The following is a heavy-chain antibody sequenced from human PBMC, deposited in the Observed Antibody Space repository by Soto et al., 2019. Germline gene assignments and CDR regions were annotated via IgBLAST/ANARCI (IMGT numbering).Heavy chain of an antibody. J-gene: IGHJ6*02. D-gene: IGHD5-12*01. V-gene: IGHV3-74*01. CDR1: GFTFSSYW. Sequence: EVQLVESGGGLVQPGGSLRLSCAASGFTFSSYWMHWVRQAPGKGLVWVSRINSDGSSTSYADSVKGRFTISRDNAKNTLYLQMNRLRAEDTAVYYCARVGGYWDNYYGMDVWGQWTTVTVSS. CDR3: ARVGGYWDNYYGMDV. CDR2: INSDGSST.